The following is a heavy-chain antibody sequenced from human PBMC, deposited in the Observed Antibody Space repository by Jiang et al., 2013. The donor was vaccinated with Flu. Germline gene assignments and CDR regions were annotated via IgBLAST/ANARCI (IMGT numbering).Heavy chain of an antibody. CDR2: ISAYNGNT. J-gene: IGHJ4*02. D-gene: IGHD6-19*01. V-gene: IGHV1-18*01. CDR1: GYTFTSYG. CDR3: ARVRAVAGMGRIDY. Sequence: SVKVSCKASGYTFTSYGISWVRQAPGQGLEWMGWISAYNGNTNYAQKLQGRVTMTTDTSTSTAYMELRSLRSDDTAVYYCARVRAVAGMGRIDYWGQGTLVTVSS.